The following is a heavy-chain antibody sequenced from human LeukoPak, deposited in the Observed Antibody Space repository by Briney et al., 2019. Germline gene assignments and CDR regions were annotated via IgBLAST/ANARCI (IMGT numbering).Heavy chain of an antibody. V-gene: IGHV3-9*01. Sequence: PGGSLRLSCAASGFTFDDYAMHWVRQAPGKGLEWVSGISWDSGSIGYADSVKGRFTISRDNAKNSLYLQMNSLRAEDTALYYCAKPLDDFWSGYYQLTFDYWGQGTLVTVSS. CDR1: GFTFDDYA. CDR3: AKPLDDFWSGYYQLTFDY. J-gene: IGHJ4*02. D-gene: IGHD3-3*01. CDR2: ISWDSGSI.